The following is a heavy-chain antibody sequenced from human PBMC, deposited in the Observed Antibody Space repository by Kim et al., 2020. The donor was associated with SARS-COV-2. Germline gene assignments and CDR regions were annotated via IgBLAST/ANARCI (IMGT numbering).Heavy chain of an antibody. CDR2: IYWDDDK. Sequence: SGPTLVKPTQTLTLTCTFSGFSLSTSGVGVGWIRQPPGKALEWLALIYWDDDKRYSPSLKSRLTITKDTSKNQVVLTMTNMDPVDTATYYCAHSRRDYIWGSYRYYFDYWGQGTLVTVSS. CDR1: GFSLSTSGVG. V-gene: IGHV2-5*02. J-gene: IGHJ4*02. D-gene: IGHD3-16*02. CDR3: AHSRRDYIWGSYRYYFDY.